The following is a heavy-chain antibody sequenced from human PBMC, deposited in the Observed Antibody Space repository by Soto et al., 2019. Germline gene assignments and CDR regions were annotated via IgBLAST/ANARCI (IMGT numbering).Heavy chain of an antibody. Sequence: PGGSLRLSCAASGFTFSDYYMSWIRQAPGKGLEWVSYISSSGSTIYYADSVKGRFTISRDNAKNSLYLQMNSLRAEDTAVYYCAKSPADDSGYDSPIDDWGQGTRVTVAS. CDR3: AKSPADDSGYDSPIDD. J-gene: IGHJ4*02. V-gene: IGHV3-11*01. D-gene: IGHD5-12*01. CDR2: ISSSGSTI. CDR1: GFTFSDYY.